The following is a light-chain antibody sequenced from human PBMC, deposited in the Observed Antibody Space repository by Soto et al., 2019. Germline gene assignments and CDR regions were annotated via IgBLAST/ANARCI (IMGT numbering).Light chain of an antibody. Sequence: EIVITQSRATLFVSQGGRATLYCRAGQSVRGSYLAWYQQKPGQATRLLILCATSRTTGIPKRFSSRRSGKDSTITISRLAPVKSAVYYCQHLGSSSTFGQGTKVDIK. V-gene: IGKV3-20*01. CDR1: QSVRGSY. CDR2: CAT. J-gene: IGKJ1*01. CDR3: QHLGSSST.